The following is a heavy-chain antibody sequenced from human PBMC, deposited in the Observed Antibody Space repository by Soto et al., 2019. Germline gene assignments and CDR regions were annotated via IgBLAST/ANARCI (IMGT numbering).Heavy chain of an antibody. CDR3: AREIGATTTFDHYGMDV. CDR1: GFTFSDYA. Sequence: QVYLVESGGGVVQPGRSLRLSCEASGFTFSDYAMHWVRQAPGKGLEWVAVISYDGSNKFYVDSVKGRFTISRDNSQNTVFLQMSSLEAEDTAVYFCAREIGATTTFDHYGMDVWGQGTTVTVSS. J-gene: IGHJ6*02. D-gene: IGHD3-16*01. V-gene: IGHV3-30*03. CDR2: ISYDGSNK.